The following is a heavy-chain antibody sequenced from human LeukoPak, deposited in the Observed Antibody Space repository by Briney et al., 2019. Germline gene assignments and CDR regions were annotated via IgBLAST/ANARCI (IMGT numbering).Heavy chain of an antibody. CDR1: GFTLSSYS. Sequence: PGGSLRLSCSASGFTLSSYSMHWVRQAPGKGLEYVSTSGGATYYADSVKGGFTISRDNAKNTLYLQMSSLRAEDTAVYYCIKDRTGTYSFDYWGQGTLVTVSS. CDR3: IKDRTGTYSFDY. D-gene: IGHD7-27*01. V-gene: IGHV3-64D*09. J-gene: IGHJ4*02. CDR2: SGGAT.